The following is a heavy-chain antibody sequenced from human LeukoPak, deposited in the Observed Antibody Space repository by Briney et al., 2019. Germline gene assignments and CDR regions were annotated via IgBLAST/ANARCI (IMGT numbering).Heavy chain of an antibody. Sequence: PSETLSLTCAVYSGSFSDYDYWSWIRQPPGKGLEWIGEINHSGSANYNPSLKSRVTISADMSKNQFPLRLTSVTAADTAVYYCARRVTVRYYMDVWGKGTPVIVSS. CDR1: SGSFSDYDY. CDR2: INHSGSA. D-gene: IGHD4-11*01. V-gene: IGHV4-34*01. CDR3: ARRVTVRYYMDV. J-gene: IGHJ6*03.